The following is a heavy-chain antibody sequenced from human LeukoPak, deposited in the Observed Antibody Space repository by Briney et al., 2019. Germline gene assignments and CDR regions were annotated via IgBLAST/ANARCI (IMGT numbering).Heavy chain of an antibody. J-gene: IGHJ4*02. V-gene: IGHV3-30*02. D-gene: IGHD4-17*01. CDR3: AKDVDYGDYFDY. CDR1: GFTFSSYG. CDR2: IRYDGSNK. Sequence: PGGSLRLSCAASGFTFSSYGMHWVRQAPGKGLEWVAFIRYDGSNKYYADSVKGRFTISRDNSKNTLYLRMNSLRAEDTAVYYCAKDVDYGDYFDYWGQGTLVTVSS.